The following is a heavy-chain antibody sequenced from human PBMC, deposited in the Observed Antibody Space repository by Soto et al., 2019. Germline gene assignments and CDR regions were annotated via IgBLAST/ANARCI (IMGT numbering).Heavy chain of an antibody. CDR3: ARAGVVPPKRRGITSFGVVRFDAFDI. CDR1: GYTFTSYD. Sequence: QVQLVQSGAEVKKPGASVKVSCKASGYTFTSYDINWVRQATGQGLEWMGWMNPNSGNTGYAQKFQGRVTMTRNTSISTAYMELSRLRSEDTAVYYCARAGVVPPKRRGITSFGVVRFDAFDIWGQGTMVTISS. J-gene: IGHJ3*02. D-gene: IGHD3-3*01. V-gene: IGHV1-8*01. CDR2: MNPNSGNT.